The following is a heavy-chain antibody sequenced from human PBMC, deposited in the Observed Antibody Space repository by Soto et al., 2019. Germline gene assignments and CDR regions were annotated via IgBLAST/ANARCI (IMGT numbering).Heavy chain of an antibody. CDR3: ARSQGSSTSLEIYYYYYYGMDV. CDR1: GGTFSSYA. J-gene: IGHJ6*02. D-gene: IGHD2-2*01. V-gene: IGHV1-69*01. CDR2: IIPISDTT. Sequence: QVQLLQSGAEVKKPGSSVNVSCKASGGTFSSYAISWVRQAPGQGLEWMGGIIPISDTTNYAQKFHGRVTITADEYTSTAYVELSSLRSEDTAVYYCARSQGSSTSLEIYYYYYYGMDVWGQGTTVTVSS.